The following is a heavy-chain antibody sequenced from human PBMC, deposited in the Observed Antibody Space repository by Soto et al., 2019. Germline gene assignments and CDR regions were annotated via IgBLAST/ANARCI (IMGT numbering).Heavy chain of an antibody. J-gene: IGHJ4*02. CDR3: ATDKLGSSELDD. CDR1: GGSISSGDYY. CDR2: IYYSGST. D-gene: IGHD6-6*01. V-gene: IGHV4-30-4*01. Sequence: PSETLSLTCTVSGGSISSGDYYWSWIRQPPGKGLEWIGYIYYSGSTYYNPSLKSRVTISVDTSKNQFSLKLSSVTAADTAVYYCATDKLGSSELDDWGQGSLVTVSS.